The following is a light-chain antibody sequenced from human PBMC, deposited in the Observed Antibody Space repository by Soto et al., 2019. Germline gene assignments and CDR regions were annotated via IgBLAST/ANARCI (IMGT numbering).Light chain of an antibody. J-gene: IGKJ1*01. V-gene: IGKV3-20*01. CDR3: QQYASAPRT. CDR2: GAS. CDR1: QSVSSSF. Sequence: EIVLTQSPGTLSLSPGERATLSCRASQSVSSSFLAWYQQKPGQAPSLLIYGASGRATGIPDRFSGSGSGTDFTLTISSLEPEDSAVYYCQQYASAPRTFGQGTKVEVK.